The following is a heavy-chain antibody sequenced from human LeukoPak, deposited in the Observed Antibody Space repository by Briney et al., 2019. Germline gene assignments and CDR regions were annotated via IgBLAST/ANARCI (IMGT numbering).Heavy chain of an antibody. D-gene: IGHD3-22*01. V-gene: IGHV1-46*01. CDR2: INPSGDNR. CDR1: GYTFTSYY. CDR3: ARGVHVRKYDSNDNCFDP. Sequence: ASVKVSCKASGYTFTSYYMHWVRQAPGQGLEWMGIINPSGDNRNYAQKFQGRVTVTRDISTSTVYMELSSLRSEDTAVYYCARGVHVRKYDSNDNCFDPWGQGTLVTVSS. J-gene: IGHJ5*02.